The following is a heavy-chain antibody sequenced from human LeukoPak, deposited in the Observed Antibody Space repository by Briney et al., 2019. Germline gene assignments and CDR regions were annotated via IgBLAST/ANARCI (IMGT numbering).Heavy chain of an antibody. CDR3: AKGPSTMVRAYYYYGMDV. Sequence: GRSLRLSCAASGFTFSSYAMHWVRQAPGKGLEWVSGISWNSGSIGYADSVKGRFTISRDNAKNSLYLQMNSLRAEDTALYYRAKGPSTMVRAYYYYGMDVWGQGTTVTVSS. V-gene: IGHV3-9*01. CDR1: GFTFSSYA. J-gene: IGHJ6*02. D-gene: IGHD3-10*01. CDR2: ISWNSGSI.